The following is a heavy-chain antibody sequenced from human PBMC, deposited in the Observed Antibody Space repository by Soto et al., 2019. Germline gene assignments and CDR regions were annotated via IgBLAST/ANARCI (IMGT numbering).Heavy chain of an antibody. J-gene: IGHJ4*02. CDR3: ATLQGSGTYYDDDY. CDR2: IVPVFGTA. CDR1: GGTSNNNA. Sequence: QVQLVQSGAEVKKPGSSVKVSCKASGGTSNNNANSWVRQAPGQGLEWMGGIVPVFGTANYAQKFRGRVRITAADSTRTLNMELSSLRSDDTAVYYCATLQGSGTYYDDDYWGQGTLVTVSS. V-gene: IGHV1-69*01. D-gene: IGHD3-10*01.